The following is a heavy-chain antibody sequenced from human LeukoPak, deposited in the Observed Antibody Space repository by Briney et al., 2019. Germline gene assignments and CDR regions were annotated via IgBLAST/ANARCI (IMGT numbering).Heavy chain of an antibody. CDR1: GFTLSNYW. J-gene: IGHJ3*02. D-gene: IGHD4-17*01. CDR3: ARGGGTVTLRAFDI. Sequence: GGSLRLSCAAAGFTLSNYWMSWVRQAPGKGLEWVSYISSSSSTIYYADSVKGRFTISRDNAKNSLYLQMNSLRAEDTAVYYCARGGGTVTLRAFDIWGQGTMVTVSS. V-gene: IGHV3-48*04. CDR2: ISSSSSTI.